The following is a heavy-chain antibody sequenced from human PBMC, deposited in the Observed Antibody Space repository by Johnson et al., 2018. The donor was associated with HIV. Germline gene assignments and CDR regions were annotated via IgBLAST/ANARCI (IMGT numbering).Heavy chain of an antibody. V-gene: IGHV3-11*04. CDR1: FTFSDYY. J-gene: IGHJ3*02. CDR2: ISGGGSAI. CDR3: ARDRVGATAFDI. Sequence: FTFSDYYMSWIRQAPGKGLEWISYISGGGSAIYYADSVKGRFTISRDNAKNSLYLQMNSLRAEDTAVYYCARDRVGATAFDIWGQGTLVTVSS. D-gene: IGHD1-26*01.